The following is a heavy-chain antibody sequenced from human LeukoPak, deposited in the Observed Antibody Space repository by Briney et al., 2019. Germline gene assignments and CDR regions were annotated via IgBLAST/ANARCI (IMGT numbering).Heavy chain of an antibody. CDR2: INQEGSEK. V-gene: IGHV3-7*01. CDR1: GLTFRSYW. D-gene: IGHD5-24*01. J-gene: IGHJ4*02. Sequence: GGSLRLSCAVSGLTFRSYWMSWVRQAPGKGLEWVANINQEGSEKYFVDSVRGRFTISRDNAKNSLHLQMNTLRAEDTAVYYCARGRDGRFFDYWGQGTLVTVSS. CDR3: ARGRDGRFFDY.